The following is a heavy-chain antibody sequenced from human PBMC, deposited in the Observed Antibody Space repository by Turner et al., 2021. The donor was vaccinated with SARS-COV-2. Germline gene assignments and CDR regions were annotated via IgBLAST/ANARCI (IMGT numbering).Heavy chain of an antibody. D-gene: IGHD2-2*02. J-gene: IGHJ6*02. CDR3: ATVPVVPAAIGYYYYYGMDV. CDR1: GYTLTEFS. Sequence: QVQLVQSGAEVKKPGASVKVSCTVSGYTLTEFSMHWVRQVPGKGLEWMGAFDPEDGETIYAQKFQGRVSMTEDTSTDTAYMGLSSLRSEDTAVYYCATVPVVPAAIGYYYYYGMDVWGQGTTVTVSS. V-gene: IGHV1-24*01. CDR2: FDPEDGET.